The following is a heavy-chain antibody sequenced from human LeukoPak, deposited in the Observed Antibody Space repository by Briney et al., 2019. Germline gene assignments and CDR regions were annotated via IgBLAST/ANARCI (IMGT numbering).Heavy chain of an antibody. CDR2: ISSTSNM. J-gene: IGHJ4*02. CDR1: GFDLSPYT. V-gene: IGHV3-69-1*01. Sequence: GGSLRLSCSASGFDLSPYTMTWVRQAPGKGLEWVASISSTSNMYYGDSLKGRFTISRDNAKNTLYLQLGSQRAEDTATYYCARRVTTFLSWGQGTLVIVSS. D-gene: IGHD4-17*01. CDR3: ARRVTTFLS.